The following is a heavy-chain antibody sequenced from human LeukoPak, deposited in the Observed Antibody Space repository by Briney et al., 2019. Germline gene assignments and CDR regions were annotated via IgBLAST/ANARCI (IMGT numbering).Heavy chain of an antibody. D-gene: IGHD3-9*01. V-gene: IGHV1-18*01. CDR2: ISAYNGDT. Sequence: ASVKVSCKASGYFFTTYSISWVRQAPGQGLEWMGWISAYNGDTNYAQKLQGRVAMTTDTSTSTAYMELRSLRSDDTAVYYCARGGGYDILTGYYRPADLWGQGTLVTVSS. J-gene: IGHJ5*02. CDR1: GYFFTTYS. CDR3: ARGGGYDILTGYYRPADL.